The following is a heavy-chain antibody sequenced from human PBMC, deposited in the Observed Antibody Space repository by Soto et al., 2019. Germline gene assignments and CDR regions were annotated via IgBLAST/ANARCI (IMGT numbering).Heavy chain of an antibody. CDR2: MNPNSGNT. V-gene: IGHV1-8*01. CDR3: ARGYCSSTSCYLSY. Sequence: QVQLVQSGAEVKKPGASVKVSCKASGYTFTSYDINCVRQATGQGLEWMGWMNPNSGNTGYAQKFQGTVTMTRNTSISTAYMELSSLRSEDTAVYYCARGYCSSTSCYLSYWDQGTLVTVSS. D-gene: IGHD2-2*01. CDR1: GYTFTSYD. J-gene: IGHJ4*02.